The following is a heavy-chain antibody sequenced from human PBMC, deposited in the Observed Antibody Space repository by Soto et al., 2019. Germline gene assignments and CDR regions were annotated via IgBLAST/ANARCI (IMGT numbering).Heavy chain of an antibody. D-gene: IGHD3-22*01. CDR2: INAHNGDT. CDR3: ARVYHDGSGYYYREFDY. V-gene: IGHV1-18*01. J-gene: IGHJ4*02. Sequence: ASVKVSCKASGYTFTYYYISWLRQVPGQGLEWMGWINAHNGDTKYEQNLQDRVTMTTDTSTSTAYMELRSLRSDDTAVYYCARVYHDGSGYYYREFDYWGQGALVTASS. CDR1: GYTFTYYY.